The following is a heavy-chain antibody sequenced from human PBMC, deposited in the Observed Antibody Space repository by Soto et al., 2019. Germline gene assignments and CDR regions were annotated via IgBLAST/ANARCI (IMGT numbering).Heavy chain of an antibody. Sequence: QVHLVQSGAEVKKPGSSVKVSCKASGGTFSSYAISWVRQAPGQGLEWMGGIIPIFGTPNYAQKFQGRVTITADVSPSTAYTEVSSRSSGDTAVYYCAGARYCIGTSCPNCYGMDVWGQGTTVTVSS. CDR1: GGTFSSYA. J-gene: IGHJ6*02. V-gene: IGHV1-69*12. CDR3: AGARYCIGTSCPNCYGMDV. CDR2: IIPIFGTP. D-gene: IGHD2-2*01.